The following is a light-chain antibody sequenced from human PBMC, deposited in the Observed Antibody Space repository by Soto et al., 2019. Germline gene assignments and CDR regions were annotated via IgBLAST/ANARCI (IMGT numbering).Light chain of an antibody. V-gene: IGLV1-44*01. CDR3: AAWDDSLNGRV. Sequence: SVLTQPPSASGTPGQRVTISCSGSSSNIGGNPVNWYQQLPGTAPKLLIYSDNQRPSGVPDRFSGSKSGTSASLAISGLQSDEEADYYCAAWDDSLNGRVFGGGTKVTVL. CDR2: SDN. J-gene: IGLJ2*01. CDR1: SSNIGGNP.